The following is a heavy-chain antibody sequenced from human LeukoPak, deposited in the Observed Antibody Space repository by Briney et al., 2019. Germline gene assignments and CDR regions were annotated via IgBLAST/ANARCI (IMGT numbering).Heavy chain of an antibody. V-gene: IGHV4-34*01. D-gene: IGHD3-22*01. J-gene: IGHJ3*02. CDR2: INHSGST. Sequence: PSETLSLTCAVYGGSFSGYYWSWIRQPPGKGLEWIGEINHSGSTNYSPSLKSRVTISVDTSKNQFSLKLSSVTAADTAVYYCARGTPGRITMIVVVIEAAFDIWGQGTMVTVSS. CDR3: ARGTPGRITMIVVVIEAAFDI. CDR1: GGSFSGYY.